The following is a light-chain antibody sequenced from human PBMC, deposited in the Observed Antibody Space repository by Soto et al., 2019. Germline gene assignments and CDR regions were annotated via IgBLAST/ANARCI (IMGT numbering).Light chain of an antibody. CDR3: HQYNSYTWT. V-gene: IGKV1-5*03. J-gene: IGKJ2*02. Sequence: DIQMTQSPSTLSASVGDRVTITCRASQSISDWSAWYQQKPGKAPKLLIYKASRLESGVPSRYSGSGSGTEFTLPISSLQPDDFAPYFCHQYNSYTWTFGQGTNLEI. CDR2: KAS. CDR1: QSISDW.